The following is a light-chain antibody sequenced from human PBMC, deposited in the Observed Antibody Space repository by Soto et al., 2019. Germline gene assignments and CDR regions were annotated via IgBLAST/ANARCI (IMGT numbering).Light chain of an antibody. CDR3: CSSAGRYTYV. Sequence: QSALTQPRSVSGSPGQSVTISCTGTSSDVGGYNYVSWYQQHPGKAPKLMIYDVSKRPSGVPDRFSGSKSGNTASLTIAGLQAEDEAHYYCCSSAGRYTYVFRTGTQVPV. V-gene: IGLV2-11*01. J-gene: IGLJ1*01. CDR1: SSDVGGYNY. CDR2: DVS.